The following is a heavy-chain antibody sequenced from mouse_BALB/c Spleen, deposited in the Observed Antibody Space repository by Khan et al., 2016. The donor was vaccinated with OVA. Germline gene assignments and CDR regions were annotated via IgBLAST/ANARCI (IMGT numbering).Heavy chain of an antibody. CDR1: GFTFTSYG. D-gene: IGHD2-14*01. CDR2: IYPGNGYT. Sequence: VQLQQSGAELGRPGSSVKLSCKTSGFTFTSYGIKWVKQRPGQGLEWIGYIYPGNGYTVYNEKFQGKATLPSDTSSSTAYMQLRSLTSEDSAINFCAAAYYRNYFDYWGQGTTLTGSS. CDR3: AAAYYRNYFDY. J-gene: IGHJ2*01. V-gene: IGHV1S134*01.